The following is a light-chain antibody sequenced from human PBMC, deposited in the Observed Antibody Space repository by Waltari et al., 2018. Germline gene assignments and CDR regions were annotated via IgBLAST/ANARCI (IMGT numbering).Light chain of an antibody. CDR2: SAS. V-gene: IGKV1-39*01. CDR3: QQSWDAPRT. CDR1: QRIGSH. Sequence: DVQMTQSPSSLSASVGARVTINCRASQRIGSHLNWYQRQPGRGPRLLIYSASILERGVPSRFSDSGYGTDFTLTISGLQPDDFGTYFCQQSWDAPRTFGQGTKVELK. J-gene: IGKJ1*01.